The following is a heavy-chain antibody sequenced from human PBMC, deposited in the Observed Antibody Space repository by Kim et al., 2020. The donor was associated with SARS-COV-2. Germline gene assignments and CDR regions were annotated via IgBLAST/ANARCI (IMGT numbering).Heavy chain of an antibody. CDR1: GGSISSGGYY. J-gene: IGHJ4*02. Sequence: SETLSLTCTVSGGSISSGGYYWSWIRQHPGKGLEWIGYIYYSGSTYYNPSLKSRVTISVDTSKNQFSLKLSSVTAADTAVYYCAGSGYCSSTSCRGSNDAFDYWGQGTLVTVSS. D-gene: IGHD2-2*01. CDR2: IYYSGST. V-gene: IGHV4-31*03. CDR3: AGSGYCSSTSCRGSNDAFDY.